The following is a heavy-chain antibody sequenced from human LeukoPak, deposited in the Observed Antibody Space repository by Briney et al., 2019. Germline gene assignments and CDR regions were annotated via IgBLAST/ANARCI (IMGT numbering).Heavy chain of an antibody. Sequence: SVKVSCKASGGTFSSYAISWVRQAPGQGLEWMGGITPIFGTANYAQKFQGRVTITTDESTSTAYMELSSLRSEDTAVYYCARGYEDQLLILDYWGQGTLVTVSS. CDR3: ARGYEDQLLILDY. V-gene: IGHV1-69*05. CDR2: ITPIFGTA. CDR1: GGTFSSYA. D-gene: IGHD2-2*01. J-gene: IGHJ4*02.